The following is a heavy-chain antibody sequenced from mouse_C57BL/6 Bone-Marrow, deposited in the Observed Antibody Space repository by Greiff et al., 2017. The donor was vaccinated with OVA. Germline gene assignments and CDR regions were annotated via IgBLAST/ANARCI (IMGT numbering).Heavy chain of an antibody. Sequence: QVQLQQSGAELVRPGSSVKLSCKASGYTFTSYWMHWVKQRPIQGLEWIGNIDPSDSETHYNQKFKDKATFTVDKSSSTAYMQLSSLTSEDSAVYYCARRRFYYGNYDWYFDVWGTGTTVTVSS. CDR3: ARRRFYYGNYDWYFDV. D-gene: IGHD2-1*01. CDR1: GYTFTSYW. V-gene: IGHV1-52*01. CDR2: IDPSDSET. J-gene: IGHJ1*03.